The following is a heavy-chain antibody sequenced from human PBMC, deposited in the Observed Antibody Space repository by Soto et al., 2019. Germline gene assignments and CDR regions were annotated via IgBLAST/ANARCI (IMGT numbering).Heavy chain of an antibody. J-gene: IGHJ5*02. CDR1: GFTFSSYA. CDR2: ISYDGSNK. Sequence: GGSLRLSCAASGFTFSSYAMHWVRQAPGKGLEWVAVISYDGSNKYYADSVKGRFTISRDNSKNTLYLQMNSLRAEDTAVYYCARDSKDWFDPWGQGTLVTVSS. CDR3: ARDSKDWFDP. V-gene: IGHV3-30-3*01.